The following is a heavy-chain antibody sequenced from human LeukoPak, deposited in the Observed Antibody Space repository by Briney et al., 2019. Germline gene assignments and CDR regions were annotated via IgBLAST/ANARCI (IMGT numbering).Heavy chain of an antibody. V-gene: IGHV3-33*01. D-gene: IGHD2-8*02. J-gene: IGHJ2*01. CDR3: ARDASSYWGNSDWYFDL. CDR2: IWYDGSNK. Sequence: GGSLRLSCAASGFTFSSYGMHWVRQAPGNGLEWAAVIWYDGSNKYYADSVKGRFTISRDNSKNTLYLQMNSLRAEDTAVYYCARDASSYWGNSDWYFDLWGRGTLVTVSS. CDR1: GFTFSSYG.